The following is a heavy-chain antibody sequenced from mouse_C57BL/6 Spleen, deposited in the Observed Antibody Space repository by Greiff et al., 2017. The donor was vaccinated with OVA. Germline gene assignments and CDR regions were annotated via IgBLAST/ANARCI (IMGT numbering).Heavy chain of an antibody. Sequence: QVQLQQPGAELVKPGASVKLSCKASGYTFTSYWMHWVKQRPGQGLEWIGMIHPNSGSTNYNEKFKSKATLTVDKSSSTAYMQLSSLTSEDSAVYYCARAISTLYYYAMDYWGQGTSVTVSS. CDR3: ARAISTLYYYAMDY. CDR2: IHPNSGST. CDR1: GYTFTSYW. D-gene: IGHD6-5*01. V-gene: IGHV1-64*01. J-gene: IGHJ4*01.